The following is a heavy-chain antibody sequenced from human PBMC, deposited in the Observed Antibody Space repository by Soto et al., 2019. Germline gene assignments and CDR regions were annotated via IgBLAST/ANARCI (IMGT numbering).Heavy chain of an antibody. CDR1: GGSFSGYY. Sequence: PSETLSLTCAVYGGSFSGYYWSWIRQPPGKGLEWIGEINHSGSTNYNPSLKSRVTISVDTSKNQFSLKLSSVTAADTAVYYCATYPKYSSQPDYWGQGTLVTVSS. CDR2: INHSGST. D-gene: IGHD5-18*01. J-gene: IGHJ4*02. V-gene: IGHV4-34*01. CDR3: ATYPKYSSQPDY.